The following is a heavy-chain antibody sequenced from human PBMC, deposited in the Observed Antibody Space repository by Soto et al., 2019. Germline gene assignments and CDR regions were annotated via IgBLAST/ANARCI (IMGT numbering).Heavy chain of an antibody. CDR1: VFTVWISW. Sequence: SPGLLSAACVFTVWISWMSGVRQTPGKGLEWLGTIKLDASEKKYVDSVKGRFTMSRDNAKNSLYLQMDSLRAEDTAVYYCARDSGYGSGASVNHYLDFCGRGTLVTVSS. CDR2: IKLDASEK. D-gene: IGHD3-10*01. J-gene: IGHJ4*01. CDR3: ARDSGYGSGASVNHYLDF. V-gene: IGHV3-7*01.